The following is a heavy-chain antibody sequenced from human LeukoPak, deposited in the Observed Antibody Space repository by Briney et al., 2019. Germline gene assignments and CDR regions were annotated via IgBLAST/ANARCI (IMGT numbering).Heavy chain of an antibody. Sequence: SETLSLTCAVYGGSSSGYYWSWIRQPPGKGLEWIGEINHSGSTNYNPSLESRVTISVDTSKNQFSLKLSSVTAADTAVYYCARVGRVTGTTLGWFDPWGQRTLVTVSS. V-gene: IGHV4-34*01. CDR1: GGSSSGYY. CDR2: INHSGST. CDR3: ARVGRVTGTTLGWFDP. J-gene: IGHJ5*02. D-gene: IGHD1-20*01.